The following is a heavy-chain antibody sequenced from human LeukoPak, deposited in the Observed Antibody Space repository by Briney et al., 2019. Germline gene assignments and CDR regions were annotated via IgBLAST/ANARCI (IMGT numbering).Heavy chain of an antibody. D-gene: IGHD6-13*01. CDR1: GFTFSSYE. Sequence: GGSLRLSCAASGFTFSSYEMNWVRQAPGNGLEWVSYISSSGSTIYYADSVKGRFTISRDNAKNSLYLQMNSLRAEDTAVYYCARAFQELPQLYYYYYMDVWGKGTTVTVSS. V-gene: IGHV3-48*03. J-gene: IGHJ6*03. CDR2: ISSSGSTI. CDR3: ARAFQELPQLYYYYYMDV.